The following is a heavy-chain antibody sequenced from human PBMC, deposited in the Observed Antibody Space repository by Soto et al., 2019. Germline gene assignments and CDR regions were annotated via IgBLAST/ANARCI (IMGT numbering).Heavy chain of an antibody. J-gene: IGHJ4*02. CDR2: INHSGST. D-gene: IGHD2-21*02. CDR1: AGSFSGYY. Sequence: SETLSLTCAVYAGSFSGYYWSWIRQPPGKGLEWIGEINHSGSTNYNPSLKSRVTISVDTSKNQFSLKLSSVTAADTAVYYCARCYCGGDCSSYYFDYWGQGTLVTVSS. V-gene: IGHV4-34*01. CDR3: ARCYCGGDCSSYYFDY.